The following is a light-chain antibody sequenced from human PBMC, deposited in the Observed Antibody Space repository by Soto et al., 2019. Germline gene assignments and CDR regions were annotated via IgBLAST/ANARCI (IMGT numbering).Light chain of an antibody. CDR2: DAS. Sequence: EILLTQSPDSLSLSPGDRATLSCRASQSFSSTFFAWYQQKPGQAPRLLIYDASNRATGIPARFSGSGSGTDFTLTISSLEPEDFAVYYCQQRSNWPPWTFGQGTKVEIK. V-gene: IGKV3-11*01. J-gene: IGKJ1*01. CDR1: QSFSSTF. CDR3: QQRSNWPPWT.